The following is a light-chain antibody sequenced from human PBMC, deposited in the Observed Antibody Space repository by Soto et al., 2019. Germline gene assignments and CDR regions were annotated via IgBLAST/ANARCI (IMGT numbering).Light chain of an antibody. V-gene: IGLV2-14*01. CDR1: SSDVGLYDY. CDR2: AVS. CDR3: SSYTSGNSYV. J-gene: IGLJ1*01. Sequence: QSVLTQPASVSGSPGQSITISCTGTSSDVGLYDYVSWYQQHPGKAPQLMIYAVSNRPSGVSNRFSASKSGNTASLFISGLQAEDEADYYCSSYTSGNSYVFGSGTKVTVL.